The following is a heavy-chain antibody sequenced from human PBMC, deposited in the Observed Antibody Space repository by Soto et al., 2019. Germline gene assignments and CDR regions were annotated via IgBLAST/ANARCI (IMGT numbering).Heavy chain of an antibody. V-gene: IGHV1-3*01. CDR1: GYTFSSYA. CDR2: INAGNGNT. J-gene: IGHJ6*02. Sequence: AASVKVSCKASGYTFSSYAMHWVRQAPGQRLEWMGWINAGNGNTKYSQKFQGRVTTTRDTSASTAYMELSSLRSEDTAVYYCARTVSVSSGWSYYYYGMDVWGQGTTVTVSS. D-gene: IGHD6-19*01. CDR3: ARTVSVSSGWSYYYYGMDV.